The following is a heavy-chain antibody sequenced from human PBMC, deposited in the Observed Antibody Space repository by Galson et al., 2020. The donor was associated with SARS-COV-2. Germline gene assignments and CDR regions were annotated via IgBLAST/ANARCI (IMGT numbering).Heavy chain of an antibody. CDR2: MNPVTGNT. V-gene: IGHV1-8*01. J-gene: IGHJ5*02. Sequence: ASVKVSCQASGYSFTSYNINWVRQAPGQGLEWMAWMNPVTGNTHPIRKFQGRLTMTSDTSTSTAYMELSGLTPEDTAIYFCARDLTGFSHGDDWFDPWGQGTQVTVSS. D-gene: IGHD4-17*01. CDR3: ARDLTGFSHGDDWFDP. CDR1: GYSFTSYN.